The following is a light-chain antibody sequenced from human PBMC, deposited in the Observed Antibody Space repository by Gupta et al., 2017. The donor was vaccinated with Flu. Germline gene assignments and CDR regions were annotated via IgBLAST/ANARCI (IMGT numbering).Light chain of an antibody. CDR3: QQSDTTPRT. CDR1: QNISTY. Sequence: DIQMTQSPSSLSASVGDRVTITCRASQNISTYLNWYQQKPGRAPRLLIYAASSVQSGVPSRFSGSGSGTEFTLTISSLQPEDFATYYCQQSDTTPRTFGQGTKVEIK. V-gene: IGKV1-39*01. CDR2: AAS. J-gene: IGKJ1*01.